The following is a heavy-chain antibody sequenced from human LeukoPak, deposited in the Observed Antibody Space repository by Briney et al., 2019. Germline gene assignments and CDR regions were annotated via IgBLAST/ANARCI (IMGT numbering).Heavy chain of an antibody. CDR2: ISAYNGNT. J-gene: IGHJ5*02. CDR1: GYTFTSYG. Sequence: EASVKVSCKASGYTFTSYGISWVRQAPGQGLEWMGWISAYNGNTNYAQKLRGRVTMTTDTSTSTAYMELRSLRSDDTAVYYCAQHDYGDWFDPWGQGTLVTVSS. D-gene: IGHD4-17*01. CDR3: AQHDYGDWFDP. V-gene: IGHV1-18*04.